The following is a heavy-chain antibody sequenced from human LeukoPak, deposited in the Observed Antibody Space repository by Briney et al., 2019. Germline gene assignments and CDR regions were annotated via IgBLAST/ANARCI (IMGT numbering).Heavy chain of an antibody. D-gene: IGHD3-16*01. CDR2: ISSFSGTI. Sequence: GGSLRLSCVASGITFSSYSMNWVRQAPGKGLEWVSYISSFSGTINYADSVKGRFTISRDNAKNSLYLQMNSPRAEDTAVYYCARDQGGVGYWGQGTLVTVSS. CDR1: GITFSSYS. J-gene: IGHJ4*02. CDR3: ARDQGGVGY. V-gene: IGHV3-48*01.